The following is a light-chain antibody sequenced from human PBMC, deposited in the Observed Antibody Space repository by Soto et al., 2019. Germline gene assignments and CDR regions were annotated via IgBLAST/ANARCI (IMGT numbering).Light chain of an antibody. V-gene: IGKV3-20*01. CDR1: QSVSSSY. J-gene: IGKJ5*01. Sequence: EIVLTPSPGTLSLSAGERATLSCRASQSVSSSYLAWYQQKPGQAPRLLIYGASSRATGIPDRFSGSGSGTDFILTISRLEPEDFAVYYCQQYGSSPITCGKGQRREIK. CDR2: GAS. CDR3: QQYGSSPIT.